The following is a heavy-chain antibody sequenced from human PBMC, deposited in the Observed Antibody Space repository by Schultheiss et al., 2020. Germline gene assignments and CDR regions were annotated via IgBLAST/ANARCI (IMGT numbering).Heavy chain of an antibody. J-gene: IGHJ3*02. V-gene: IGHV3-48*01. CDR1: GFTFSSYS. CDR3: ARDPGEMATDDAFDI. CDR2: ISSSSSTI. D-gene: IGHD5-24*01. Sequence: GGSLRLSCTASGFTFSSYSVNWVRQAPGKGLEWVSYISSSSSTIYYADSVKGRFTISRDNSKNTLYLQMNSLRAEDTAVYYCARDPGEMATDDAFDIWGQGKMVT.